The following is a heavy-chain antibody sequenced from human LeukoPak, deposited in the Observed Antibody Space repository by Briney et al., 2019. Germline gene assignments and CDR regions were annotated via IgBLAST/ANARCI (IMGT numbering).Heavy chain of an antibody. CDR2: IYGGDAA. V-gene: IGHV3-66*02. Sequence: GGSLRLSCAASGINVSSNYMTWIRQAPGKGLEWVSLIYGGDAAYYAESVRGRFMISRDNLKNTLFLQMNSLRVEDTAVYYCVTSKGQQFIFHDYWGQGTHVTVSS. D-gene: IGHD3-3*02. CDR1: GINVSSNY. CDR3: VTSKGQQFIFHDY. J-gene: IGHJ4*02.